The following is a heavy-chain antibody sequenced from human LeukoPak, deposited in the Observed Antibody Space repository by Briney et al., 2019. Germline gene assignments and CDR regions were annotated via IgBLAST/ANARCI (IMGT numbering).Heavy chain of an antibody. V-gene: IGHV3-33*01. CDR1: GFTLSSFG. J-gene: IGHJ4*02. Sequence: PGGSLRLSCAASGFTLSSFGMHWVRQAPGKGLEWVAVLWYNGSNKYYADYVKGRFTISRDNSKNTLYLQMNSLRAEDTAVYYCARELPPVVTYYFDYWGQGTLVTVSS. D-gene: IGHD3-22*01. CDR2: LWYNGSNK. CDR3: ARELPPVVTYYFDY.